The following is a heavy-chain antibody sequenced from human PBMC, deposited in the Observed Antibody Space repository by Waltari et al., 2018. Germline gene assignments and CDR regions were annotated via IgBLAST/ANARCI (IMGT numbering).Heavy chain of an antibody. D-gene: IGHD1-26*01. V-gene: IGHV4-38-2*01. CDR3: ARKYSGSLDPFDY. CDR1: GYSISSGYY. J-gene: IGHJ4*02. CDR2: IYHSGNT. Sequence: QVQLQESGPGLVKPSETLSLTCAVSGYSISSGYYWGWIRQPPGKGLEWIGTIYHSGNTYYNPSLKSRVTISVDTSENQFSLKLTSVTAADTAVYDGARKYSGSLDPFDYWGQGTLVTVSS.